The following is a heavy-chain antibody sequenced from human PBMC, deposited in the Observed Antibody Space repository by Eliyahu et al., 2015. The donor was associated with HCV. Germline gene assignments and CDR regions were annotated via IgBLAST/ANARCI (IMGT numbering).Heavy chain of an antibody. CDR2: ISYDGTNR. D-gene: IGHD3-16*01. V-gene: IGHV3-30*04. Sequence: QVQLVESGGGVVQPGRSLRLSCVASGFTFSSYAMHWVRQAPGKGLEWVALISYDGTNRYYADSVKGRLTISRDNSKSTLYLQVNSLGADDTAVYYCARGASDVYDIWGRGTMVTVSS. CDR1: GFTFSSYA. J-gene: IGHJ3*02. CDR3: ARGASDVYDI.